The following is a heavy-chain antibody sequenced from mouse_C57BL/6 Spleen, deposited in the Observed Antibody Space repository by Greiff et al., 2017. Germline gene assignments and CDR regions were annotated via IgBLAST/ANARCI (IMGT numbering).Heavy chain of an antibody. J-gene: IGHJ2*01. CDR1: GYTFTSYW. CDR3: AREVYSLFFDY. D-gene: IGHD2-1*01. Sequence: QVQLQQPGAELVKPGASVKLSCKASGYTFTSYWMHWVKQRPGQGLEWIGMIRPNSGSTNYNEKFKSKATLTVDKSSSTAYMQLSSLTSEDSAVYYCAREVYSLFFDYWGQGTTLTVSS. V-gene: IGHV1-64*01. CDR2: IRPNSGST.